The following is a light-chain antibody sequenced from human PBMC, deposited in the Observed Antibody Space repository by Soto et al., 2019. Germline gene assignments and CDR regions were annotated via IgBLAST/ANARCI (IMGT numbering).Light chain of an antibody. V-gene: IGLV2-14*01. J-gene: IGLJ2*01. CDR2: EVT. CDR3: SSYTSSNSVV. Sequence: QSALTQPASVSGSPGQSTTISCTGTSSDVGDYDYVSWYQKHPDRAPKLIIYEVTNRPSGVSNRFSGSKSGNTASLSISGLQAEDEADYYCSSYTSSNSVVFGGGTKVTVL. CDR1: SSDVGDYDY.